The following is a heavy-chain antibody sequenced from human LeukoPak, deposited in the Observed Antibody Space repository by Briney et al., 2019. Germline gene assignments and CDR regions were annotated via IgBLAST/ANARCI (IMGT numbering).Heavy chain of an antibody. Sequence: GGSLRLSCAASGFTFSSYAMSWVRQAPGKGLEWVSTISDSGSSAYYTDSVKGRFTFSRDNSKNTLHLQMNSLRAEDTAVYYCTKDHGFYSSGWHPLFDHWGQGTLVTVTP. J-gene: IGHJ4*02. D-gene: IGHD6-19*01. CDR3: TKDHGFYSSGWHPLFDH. CDR1: GFTFSSYA. V-gene: IGHV3-23*01. CDR2: ISDSGSSA.